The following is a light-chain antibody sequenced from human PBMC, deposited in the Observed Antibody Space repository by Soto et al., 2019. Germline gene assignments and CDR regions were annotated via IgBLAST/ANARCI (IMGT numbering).Light chain of an antibody. V-gene: IGKV1-17*01. CDR1: QGISSD. J-gene: IGKJ1*01. CDR2: AAS. Sequence: DIQMTQSPSSLSASVGDRVTITCRASQGISSDLGWYQQKPGKAPKRLIYAASSLRSGVPSRFSGSGSGTDSTLTLSSQQNEDFANYYRLHNNSYPRTFGQGTKVEIK. CDR3: LHNNSYPRT.